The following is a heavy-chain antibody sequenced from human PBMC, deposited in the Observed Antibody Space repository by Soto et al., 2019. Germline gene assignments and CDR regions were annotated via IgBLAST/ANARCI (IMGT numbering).Heavy chain of an antibody. CDR2: ISGSGGNT. V-gene: IGHV3-23*01. CDR1: GFTFSSYV. Sequence: EVQLLESGGGLVQPGGSLRLSCAASGFTFSSYVMSWVRQAPGKGLEWVSVISGSGGNTFYADSVRGRFTISRDNSKNTLSLQMNSLRAEDTAQYYCAKRGRGNSESWGQGTLVTVSS. CDR3: AKRGRGNSES. J-gene: IGHJ5*02. D-gene: IGHD2-21*01.